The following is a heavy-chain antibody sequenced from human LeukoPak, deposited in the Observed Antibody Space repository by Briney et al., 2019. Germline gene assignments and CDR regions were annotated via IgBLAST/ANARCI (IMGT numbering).Heavy chain of an antibody. Sequence: ASVKVSCKASGYTFTSYYMHWVRQAPGQGLEWMGIINPSGGSTSYAQKFQGRVTMTRDTSTSTVYMELSSLRSEDTAVYYCARGDCSSTSSHHNPFDPWGQGTLVTVSS. CDR3: ARGDCSSTSSHHNPFDP. J-gene: IGHJ5*02. V-gene: IGHV1-46*01. CDR1: GYTFTSYY. D-gene: IGHD2-2*01. CDR2: INPSGGST.